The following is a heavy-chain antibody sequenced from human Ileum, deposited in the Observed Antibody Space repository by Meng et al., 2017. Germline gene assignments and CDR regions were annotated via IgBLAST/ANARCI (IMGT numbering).Heavy chain of an antibody. Sequence: QVRLQGAGPGLVRPSGTLSLTCAGSSGYISSNTYWSWVRQPPGKGLEWIGQISHSGSAYYNPSLKSRVTMSVDKSKSQFSLMLTSVTAADTAIYYCARHGGYSQDFWGQGTLVTVSS. CDR2: ISHSGSA. V-gene: IGHV4-4*02. D-gene: IGHD4-23*01. CDR3: ARHGGYSQDF. J-gene: IGHJ4*02. CDR1: SGYISSNTY.